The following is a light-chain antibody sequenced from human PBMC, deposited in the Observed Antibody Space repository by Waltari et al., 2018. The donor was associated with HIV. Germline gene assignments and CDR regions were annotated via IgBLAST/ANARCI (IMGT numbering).Light chain of an antibody. CDR2: ANN. Sequence: QSLLTQPPSVSGAPGQRVTIPCTGRRPNIGAGFAVPWYHQVPGTAPNLAIYANNNRASGVPDRFSGSKFGPSASLAITGLQAEDEGTYYCQSYDSGSSGSVFGGGTKLTVL. J-gene: IGLJ2*01. V-gene: IGLV1-40*01. CDR3: QSYDSGSSGSV. CDR1: RPNIGAGFA.